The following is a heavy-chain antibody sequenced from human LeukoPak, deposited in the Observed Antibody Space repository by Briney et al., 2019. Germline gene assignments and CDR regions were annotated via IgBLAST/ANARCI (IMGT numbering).Heavy chain of an antibody. J-gene: IGHJ4*02. Sequence: GGSLRLSCAASGFTFSSYSMNWVRQAPGKGLEWVSSISSSSSYIYYADSVKGRFTISRDNAENSLYLKMNSLRAEDTAVYYCARVRRYCSSTSCYTWDYWGQGTLVTVSS. CDR3: ARVRRYCSSTSCYTWDY. V-gene: IGHV3-21*01. CDR1: GFTFSSYS. D-gene: IGHD2-2*02. CDR2: ISSSSSYI.